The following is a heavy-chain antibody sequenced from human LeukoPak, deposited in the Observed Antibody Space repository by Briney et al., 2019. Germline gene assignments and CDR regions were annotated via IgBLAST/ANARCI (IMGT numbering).Heavy chain of an antibody. CDR2: ISWNSGSI. CDR1: GFTFDGYA. J-gene: IGHJ4*02. CDR3: AKGDTTVTTYYFDY. V-gene: IGHV3-9*03. Sequence: PGRSLRLSCAASGFTFDGYAMHWVRQAPGKGLEWVSGISWNSGSIVYADSVKGRFTISRDNAKNSLYLQMYSLRAEDMALYYCAKGDTTVTTYYFDYWGQGTLVTVSS. D-gene: IGHD4-17*01.